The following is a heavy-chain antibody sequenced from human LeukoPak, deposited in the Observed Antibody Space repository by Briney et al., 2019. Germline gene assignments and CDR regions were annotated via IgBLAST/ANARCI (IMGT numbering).Heavy chain of an antibody. Sequence: GGSLRLSCAASGFIFSNYGMHWVRQAPGKGLEWVAVISYDGSNKYYADSVKGRFTISRDNSKNTLYLQMNSLRAEDTAVYYCAKGWRMSDPWGQGTLVTVSS. CDR2: ISYDGSNK. J-gene: IGHJ5*02. V-gene: IGHV3-30*18. D-gene: IGHD1-1*01. CDR1: GFIFSNYG. CDR3: AKGWRMSDP.